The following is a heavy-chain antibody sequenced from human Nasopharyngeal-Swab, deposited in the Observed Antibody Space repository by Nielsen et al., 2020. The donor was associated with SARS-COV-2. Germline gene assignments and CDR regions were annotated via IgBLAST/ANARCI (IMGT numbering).Heavy chain of an antibody. D-gene: IGHD6-19*01. J-gene: IGHJ6*03. CDR3: ARGDSIAVAGTKDYYYYMDV. V-gene: IGHV7-4-1*01. Sequence: ASVKDSCKASGYTFTSYAMNWVRQAPGQGLEWMGWINTNTGNPTYAQGFTGRFVFSLDTSVSTAYLQICSLKAEDTAVYYCARGDSIAVAGTKDYYYYMDVWGKGTTVTVSS. CDR2: INTNTGNP. CDR1: GYTFTSYA.